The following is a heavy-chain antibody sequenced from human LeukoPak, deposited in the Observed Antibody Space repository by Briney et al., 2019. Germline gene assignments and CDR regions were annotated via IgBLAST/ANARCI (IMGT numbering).Heavy chain of an antibody. J-gene: IGHJ4*02. CDR3: AMGVVVPAAIFLHKKAGY. D-gene: IGHD2-2*01. CDR2: ISGSGGST. V-gene: IGHV3-23*01. CDR1: GFTFSSYA. Sequence: GGSLRLSCAASGFTFSSYAMSWVRQAPGKGLEWVSAISGSGGSTYYADSVKGRFTISRDNSKNTLYLQMNSLRAEDTAVYYCAMGVVVPAAIFLHKKAGYWGQGTLVTVSS.